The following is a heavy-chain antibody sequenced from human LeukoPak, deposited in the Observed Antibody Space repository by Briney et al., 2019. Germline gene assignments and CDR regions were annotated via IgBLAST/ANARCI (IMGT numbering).Heavy chain of an antibody. Sequence: ASVKVSCKASGYTFTGYYMHWVRQAPGQGLEWMGWISAYNGNTNYAQKLQGRVTMTTDTSTSTAYMELRSLRSDDTAVYYCATSGIGPAAGYYYYGMDVWGQGTTVTVSS. CDR1: GYTFTGYY. V-gene: IGHV1-18*04. J-gene: IGHJ6*02. CDR3: ATSGIGPAAGYYYYGMDV. D-gene: IGHD2-2*01. CDR2: ISAYNGNT.